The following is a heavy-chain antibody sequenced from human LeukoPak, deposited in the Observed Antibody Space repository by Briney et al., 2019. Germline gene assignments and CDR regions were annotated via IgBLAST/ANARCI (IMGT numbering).Heavy chain of an antibody. V-gene: IGHV3-23*01. CDR1: GFTFSSYA. D-gene: IGHD2-15*01. CDR3: AKDIGYCSGGSCSGEDAFDI. CDR2: ISGSGGST. Sequence: GGSLRLSCAASGFTFSSYAMSWVRQAPGKGLEWVSAISGSGGSTYYADSVKGRFTISRDNSKNTLYLQMNSLRAEDTAVYYCAKDIGYCSGGSCSGEDAFDIWGQGTMVTVSS. J-gene: IGHJ3*02.